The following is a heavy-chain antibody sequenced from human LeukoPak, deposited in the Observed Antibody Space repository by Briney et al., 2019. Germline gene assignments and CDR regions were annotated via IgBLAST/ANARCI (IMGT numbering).Heavy chain of an antibody. CDR1: GGSISSSSYY. D-gene: IGHD6-13*01. Sequence: SEXLSLTCTVSGGSISSSSYYWGWIRQPPGKGLEWIGSIYYSGSTYYNPSLKSRFTISVDTSKNKFSLKLSSVTAADTAVYYCARRLAGTEDYWGQGTLVTVSS. V-gene: IGHV4-39*01. CDR3: ARRLAGTEDY. CDR2: IYYSGST. J-gene: IGHJ4*02.